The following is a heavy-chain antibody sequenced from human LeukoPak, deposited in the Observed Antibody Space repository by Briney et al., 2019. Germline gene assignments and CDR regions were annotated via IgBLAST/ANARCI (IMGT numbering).Heavy chain of an antibody. CDR3: ARGISDFDY. V-gene: IGHV4-34*01. CDR1: GGSFSGYY. Sequence: SETLSLTCAVYGGSFSGYYWSWIRQPPGKGLEWIGEINHSGSTNYNPSLKSRVTISVDTSKNQFSLKLSSVTAANTAVYYCARGISDFDYWGQGTLVTVSS. J-gene: IGHJ4*02. CDR2: INHSGST.